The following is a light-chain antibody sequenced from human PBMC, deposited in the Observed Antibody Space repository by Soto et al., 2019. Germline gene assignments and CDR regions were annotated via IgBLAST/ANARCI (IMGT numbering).Light chain of an antibody. V-gene: IGLV1-51*02. CDR1: SSNIGNNF. CDR2: ENN. CDR3: GTWDSSLSAGV. J-gene: IGLJ3*02. Sequence: QSALTQPPSVSAAPGQKVTISCSGSSSNIGNNFVSWYQQLPGTAPKVLIYENNKRPSGIPDRFSGSKSGTSATLGITGLQTGDEADYYCGTWDSSLSAGVFGGGPKVTVL.